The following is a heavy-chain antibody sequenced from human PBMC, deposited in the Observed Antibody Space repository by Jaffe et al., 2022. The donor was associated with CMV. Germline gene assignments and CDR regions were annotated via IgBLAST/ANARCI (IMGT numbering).Heavy chain of an antibody. CDR3: ARHRPMITFGGVSDYYYYMDV. J-gene: IGHJ6*03. D-gene: IGHD3-16*01. V-gene: IGHV5-51*01. Sequence: EVQLVQSGAEVKKPGESLKISCKGSGYSFTSYWIGWVRQMPGKGLEWMGIIYPGDSDTRYSPSFQGQVTISADKSISTAYLQWSSLKASDTAMYYCARHRPMITFGGVSDYYYYMDVWGKGTTVTVSS. CDR2: IYPGDSDT. CDR1: GYSFTSYW.